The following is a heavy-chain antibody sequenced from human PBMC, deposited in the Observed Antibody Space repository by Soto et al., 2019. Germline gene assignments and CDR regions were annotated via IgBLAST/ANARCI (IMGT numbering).Heavy chain of an antibody. CDR1: GFTFSSYA. Sequence: GGSLRLSCAASGFTFSSYAMHWVRQAPGKGLEWVAVISYDGSNKYYADSVKGRFTISRDNSKNTLYLQMNSLRAEDTAVYYCATSASTGYYGFDYWGQGTLVTVSS. CDR3: ATSASTGYYGFDY. D-gene: IGHD3-22*01. V-gene: IGHV3-30-3*01. J-gene: IGHJ4*02. CDR2: ISYDGSNK.